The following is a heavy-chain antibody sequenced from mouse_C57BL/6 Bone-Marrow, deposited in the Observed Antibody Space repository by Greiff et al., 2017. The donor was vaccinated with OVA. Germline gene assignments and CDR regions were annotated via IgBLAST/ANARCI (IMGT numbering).Heavy chain of an antibody. J-gene: IGHJ4*01. CDR1: GFSLTSYG. V-gene: IGHV2-5*01. D-gene: IGHD1-1*01. CDR2: IWRGGST. Sequence: VQLKQSGPGLVQPSQSLSITCTVSGFSLTSYGVHWVRQSPGKGLEWLGVIWRGGSTAYNAAFMSRLSITKDNAKRQVFFKMNRLQADDTAIYYWAKRADYYGSSLYYAMDYWGQGTSVTVSS. CDR3: AKRADYYGSSLYYAMDY.